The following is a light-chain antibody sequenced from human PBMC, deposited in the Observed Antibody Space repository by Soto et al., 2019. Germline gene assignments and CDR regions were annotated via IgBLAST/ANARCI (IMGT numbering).Light chain of an antibody. CDR3: SSYTSSSLWV. CDR1: SSDVGGYNY. Sequence: QSVLTQPASVSGSPGQSITISCTGTSSDVGGYNYVSWYQQHPGKAPKLMIYDVSNRPSGVSNRFSGSKSGNTASLTISGLQAEDEADYYCSSYTSSSLWVFGGGTKLPVL. J-gene: IGLJ3*02. CDR2: DVS. V-gene: IGLV2-14*01.